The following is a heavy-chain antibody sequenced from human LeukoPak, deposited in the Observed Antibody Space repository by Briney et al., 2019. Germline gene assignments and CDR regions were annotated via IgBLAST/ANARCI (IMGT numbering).Heavy chain of an antibody. Sequence: GGSLRLSCAASGFTFSSYAMSWVRRAPGKGLECVSAISGSGGSTYYADSVKGRFTISRDNSKNTLYLQMNSLRAEDTAVYYCARFYYDSSGYWSLRAFDIWGQGTMVTVSS. J-gene: IGHJ3*02. CDR1: GFTFSSYA. D-gene: IGHD3-22*01. V-gene: IGHV3-23*01. CDR3: ARFYYDSSGYWSLRAFDI. CDR2: ISGSGGST.